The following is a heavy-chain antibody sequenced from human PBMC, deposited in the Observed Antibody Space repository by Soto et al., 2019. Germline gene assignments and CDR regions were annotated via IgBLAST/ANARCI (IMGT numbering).Heavy chain of an antibody. D-gene: IGHD7-27*01. Sequence: SETLSLTCTVSGGSISSGGYYWSWIREDAGKGLGWIGYIYYSGSTYYNPSLKSRVTISADTSKNQLSMKLSSVTDADKAVYYSARCGDNWLDPRGQRTLVTVS. CDR3: ARCGDNWLDP. CDR2: IYYSGST. CDR1: GGSISSGGYY. V-gene: IGHV4-31*03. J-gene: IGHJ5*02.